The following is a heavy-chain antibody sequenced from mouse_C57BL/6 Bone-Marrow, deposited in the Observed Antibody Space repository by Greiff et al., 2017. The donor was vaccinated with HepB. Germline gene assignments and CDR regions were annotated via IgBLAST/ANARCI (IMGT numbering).Heavy chain of an antibody. CDR1: GYTFTSYW. CDR3: ARWDGYYPHFDY. V-gene: IGHV1-55*01. J-gene: IGHJ2*01. D-gene: IGHD2-3*01. CDR2: IYPGSGST. Sequence: VQLQQSGAELVKPGASVKMSCKASGYTFTSYWITWVKQRPGQGLEWIGDIYPGSGSTNYNEKFKSKATLTVDTSSSTAYMQLSSLTSEDSAVYYCARWDGYYPHFDYWGQGTTLTVSS.